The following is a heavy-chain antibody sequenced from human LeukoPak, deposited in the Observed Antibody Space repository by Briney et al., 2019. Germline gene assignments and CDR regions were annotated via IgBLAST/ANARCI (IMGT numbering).Heavy chain of an antibody. J-gene: IGHJ4*02. Sequence: SETLSLTCTVSGGSISSYYWSWIRQPPGKGLEGFGYIYTSGSTNYNPSLKGRVTISVDTSKNQFSLKLSAVTAADTAVYYCAEGSSGYYDYWGQGTLVTVSS. D-gene: IGHD3-22*01. V-gene: IGHV4-4*09. CDR2: IYTSGST. CDR1: GGSISSYY. CDR3: AEGSSGYYDY.